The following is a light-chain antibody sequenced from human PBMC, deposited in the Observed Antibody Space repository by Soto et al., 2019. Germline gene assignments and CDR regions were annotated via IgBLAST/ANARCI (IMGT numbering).Light chain of an antibody. Sequence: QSALTQPPSASGSPGQSVTISCTGTSTDIGGYNYVSWYQQHPGKAPKLIIYEVSKRPSGVPDRFSGSKSGNTASLTVSGLQEEDEADYYCTSYAGSNNVVFAGGTKLTVL. CDR2: EVS. CDR1: STDIGGYNY. V-gene: IGLV2-8*01. CDR3: TSYAGSNNVV. J-gene: IGLJ3*02.